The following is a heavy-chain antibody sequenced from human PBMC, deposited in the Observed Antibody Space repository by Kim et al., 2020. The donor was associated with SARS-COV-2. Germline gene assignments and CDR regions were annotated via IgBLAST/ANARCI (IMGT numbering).Heavy chain of an antibody. D-gene: IGHD4-17*01. CDR2: ISYDGSNK. CDR3: ARVSALYGDYASYDY. J-gene: IGHJ4*01. V-gene: IGHV3-30-3*01. CDR1: GFTFISYA. Sequence: GGSLRLSCAASGFTFISYAMHWVRQAPGKGLEWVAVISYDGSNKYYADSVKGRFTISRDNSKNTLYLQMNSLRAEDTAVYYCARVSALYGDYASYDYWG.